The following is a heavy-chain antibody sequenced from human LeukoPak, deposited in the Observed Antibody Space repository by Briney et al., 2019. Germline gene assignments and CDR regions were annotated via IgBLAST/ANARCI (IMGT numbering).Heavy chain of an antibody. CDR1: GGSITSTSYY. CDR3: ARGKKHPGLHNSKNVFWWFDP. D-gene: IGHD4-11*01. V-gene: IGHV4-39*07. Sequence: SETLSLTCTVSGGSITSTSYYWGWIRQPPGKGLEWIGSIYFGGSTYSNPSLKTRVTISVDPSKNQFSLKLSSVTAADTAVYYCARGKKHPGLHNSKNVFWWFDPWGQGTLVTVSS. CDR2: IYFGGST. J-gene: IGHJ5*02.